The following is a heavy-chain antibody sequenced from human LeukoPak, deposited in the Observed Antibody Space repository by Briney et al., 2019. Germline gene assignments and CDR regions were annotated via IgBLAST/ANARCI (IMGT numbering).Heavy chain of an antibody. CDR3: ARQTSGSYDY. J-gene: IGHJ4*02. V-gene: IGHV3-48*03. CDR1: GFTFSSYE. Sequence: GGSLRLSCAASGFTFSSYEMNWVRQAPGRGLEWVSYISSSGSTIYYADSVKGRFTISRDNAKNSLYLQMNSLRAEDTAVYCCARQTSGSYDYWGQGTLVTVSS. D-gene: IGHD1-26*01. CDR2: ISSSGSTI.